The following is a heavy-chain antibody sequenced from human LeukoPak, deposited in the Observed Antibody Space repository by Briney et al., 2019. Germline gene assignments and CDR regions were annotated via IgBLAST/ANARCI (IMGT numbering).Heavy chain of an antibody. J-gene: IGHJ4*02. V-gene: IGHV1-3*01. CDR1: GYTLSSYG. CDR2: INAGNGNT. CDR3: ARDPSPAGIAVAGNYFDY. Sequence: ASVKVSCKAFGYTLSSYGINWVRQAPGQGLEWMGWINAGNGNTKYSQKFQGRVTITRDTSASTAYMELSSLRSEDTAVYYCARDPSPAGIAVAGNYFDYWGQGTLVTVSS. D-gene: IGHD6-19*01.